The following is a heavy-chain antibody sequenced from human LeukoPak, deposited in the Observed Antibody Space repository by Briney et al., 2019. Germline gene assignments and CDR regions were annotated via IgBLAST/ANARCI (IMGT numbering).Heavy chain of an antibody. Sequence: SETLSLTCTVSGGSISSGSYYWSWIRQPAGKGLEWIGRIYTSGSTNYKPSLKSRVIISVDTSKNQFSLKLSSVTAADTAVYYCARGESPLITIFGVVIPEEYYYYYMDVWGKGTTVTVSS. J-gene: IGHJ6*03. CDR3: ARGESPLITIFGVVIPEEYYYYYMDV. CDR1: GGSISSGSYY. CDR2: IYTSGST. D-gene: IGHD3-3*01. V-gene: IGHV4-61*02.